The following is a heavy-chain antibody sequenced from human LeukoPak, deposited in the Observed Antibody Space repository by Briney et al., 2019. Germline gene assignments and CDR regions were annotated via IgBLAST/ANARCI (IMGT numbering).Heavy chain of an antibody. Sequence: GGSLRLSCAASGYIFSSHGMHWVRRAPGKGLELVAAIWYDGSRQLYADSVKGRFTISRDDSKNTLYLQMNNLGAEDTAVYYCARDVGYGDYDLWGQGTLVTVSS. D-gene: IGHD4-17*01. CDR3: ARDVGYGDYDL. J-gene: IGHJ5*02. CDR1: GYIFSSHG. V-gene: IGHV3-33*01. CDR2: IWYDGSRQ.